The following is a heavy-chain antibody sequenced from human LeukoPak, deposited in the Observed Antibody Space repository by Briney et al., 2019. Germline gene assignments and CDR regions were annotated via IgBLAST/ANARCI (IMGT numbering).Heavy chain of an antibody. CDR3: AREGSYYDSSGYRGQSTRNWFDP. Sequence: ASVKVSCKASGYTFTSYYMHWVRQAPGQGLEWMGLINPSGGSTSYAQKFQGRVTMTRDTSTSTVYMELSSLRSEDTAVYYCAREGSYYDSSGYRGQSTRNWFDPWGQGTLVTVSS. CDR1: GYTFTSYY. V-gene: IGHV1-46*01. J-gene: IGHJ5*02. D-gene: IGHD3-22*01. CDR2: INPSGGST.